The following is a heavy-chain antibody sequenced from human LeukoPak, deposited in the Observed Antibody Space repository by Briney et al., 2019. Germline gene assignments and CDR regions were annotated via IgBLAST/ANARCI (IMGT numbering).Heavy chain of an antibody. J-gene: IGHJ5*02. CDR2: IYYSGST. CDR1: GGSISSSSYY. V-gene: IGHV4-39*01. Sequence: NSSETLSLTCTVSGGSISSSSYYWGWIRQPPGKGLEWIGSIYYSGSTDYNPSLKSRVTIYVGTSKNQFSLKLSSVTAADTAVYYCASQHWYSSSLNWFDPWGQGTLVSVSS. D-gene: IGHD6-13*01. CDR3: ASQHWYSSSLNWFDP.